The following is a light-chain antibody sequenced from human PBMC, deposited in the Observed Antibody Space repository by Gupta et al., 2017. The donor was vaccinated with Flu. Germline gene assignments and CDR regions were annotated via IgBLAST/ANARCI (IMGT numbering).Light chain of an antibody. J-gene: IGLJ3*02. V-gene: IGLV1-51*02. CDR3: ATWERSRSAVV. CDR1: SYNIGNNY. CDR2: ENN. Sequence: VTNSCSGSSYNIGNNYESWYQQLPGTAPTLLIYENNKRPPGIPDRFSGSKSGTSATLAMNGRRAGDEDDYYCATWERSRSAVVFGGGTKLTVL.